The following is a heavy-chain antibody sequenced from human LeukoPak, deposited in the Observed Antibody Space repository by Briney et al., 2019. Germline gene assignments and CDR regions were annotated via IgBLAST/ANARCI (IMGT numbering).Heavy chain of an antibody. V-gene: IGHV4-34*01. CDR3: ARGKFRRNWFDP. CDR1: GGSFSGYY. J-gene: IGHJ5*02. Sequence: KSSETLSLTCAVYGGSFSGYYWSWIRQPPGKGLEWIGEINHSGSTNYNPSLKSRVTISVDMSKNQFSLKLSSVTAADTAVYYCARGKFRRNWFDPWGQGTLVTVSS. CDR2: INHSGST.